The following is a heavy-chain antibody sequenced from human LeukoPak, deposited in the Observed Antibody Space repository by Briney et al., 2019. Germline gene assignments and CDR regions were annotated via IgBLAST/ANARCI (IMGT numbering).Heavy chain of an antibody. Sequence: GGSLRLSCAASGFTFSSYAMCWVRQAPGKGLEWVSGISWNSGSIGYADSVKGRFTISRDNAKNSLYLQMNSLRAEDTALYYCAKVDSSSWFAAEYFQHWGQGTLVTVSS. D-gene: IGHD6-13*01. CDR1: GFTFSSYA. CDR2: ISWNSGSI. J-gene: IGHJ1*01. V-gene: IGHV3-9*01. CDR3: AKVDSSSWFAAEYFQH.